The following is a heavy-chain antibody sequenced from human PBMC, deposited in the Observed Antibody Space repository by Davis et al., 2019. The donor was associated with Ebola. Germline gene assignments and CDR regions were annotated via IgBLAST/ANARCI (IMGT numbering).Heavy chain of an antibody. J-gene: IGHJ6*04. CDR3: AKDMLIGAGYTSNWFYQLYGMDV. V-gene: IGHV3-74*01. D-gene: IGHD6-13*01. CDR2: ISHDGSKT. Sequence: GESLKISCAASGFTFSSYWMHWVRQAPGKGPVWVSRISHDGSKTIYADSVKGRFTISRDNAKSSLYLQMNSLRPEDTALYYCAKDMLIGAGYTSNWFYQLYGMDVWGRGTTVTVSS. CDR1: GFTFSSYW.